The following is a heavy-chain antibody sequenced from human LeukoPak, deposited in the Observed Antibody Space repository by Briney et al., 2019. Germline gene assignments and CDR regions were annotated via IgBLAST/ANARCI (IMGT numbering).Heavy chain of an antibody. V-gene: IGHV3-23*01. Sequence: GGSLRLSCAASGFTFSSYGMSWVRQAPGKGLEWVSAISGSGGSTYYADSVKGRFTISRDNSKNTLYLQMNSLRAEDTAVYYCAKATIKLYYFDYWGQGTLVTVSS. CDR2: ISGSGGST. CDR3: AKATIKLYYFDY. CDR1: GFTFSSYG. D-gene: IGHD5-24*01. J-gene: IGHJ4*02.